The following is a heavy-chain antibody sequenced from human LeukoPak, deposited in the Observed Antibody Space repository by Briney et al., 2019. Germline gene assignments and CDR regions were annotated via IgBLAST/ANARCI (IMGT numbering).Heavy chain of an antibody. Sequence: PGGSLRLSCAASGFTFSRYGMHWVRQAPGKGLEWVTAISYDGSNKYYADSVKGRFTISRDNSKNTLYVQMNSLRAEDTAVYYCAKVRDYVWGSYRKHYFDYWGQGTLVTVSS. D-gene: IGHD3-16*02. J-gene: IGHJ4*02. CDR3: AKVRDYVWGSYRKHYFDY. CDR1: GFTFSRYG. V-gene: IGHV3-30*04. CDR2: ISYDGSNK.